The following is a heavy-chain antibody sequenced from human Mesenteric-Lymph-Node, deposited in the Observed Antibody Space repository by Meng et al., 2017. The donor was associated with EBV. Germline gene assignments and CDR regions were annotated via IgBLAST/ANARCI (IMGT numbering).Heavy chain of an antibody. D-gene: IGHD3-10*01. Sequence: QVQREEWGPGLVKPSGTLSLTCAVSGGSSSSSNWWSWVRQPPGKGLEWIGEIYHSGSSNYNPSLESRVTMSVDKSKNQFSLKLRSVTAADTAVYYCARDGGGLWFGESKHFDSWGQGTLVTVSS. CDR1: GGSSSSSNW. J-gene: IGHJ4*02. CDR2: IYHSGSS. CDR3: ARDGGGLWFGESKHFDS. V-gene: IGHV4-4*02.